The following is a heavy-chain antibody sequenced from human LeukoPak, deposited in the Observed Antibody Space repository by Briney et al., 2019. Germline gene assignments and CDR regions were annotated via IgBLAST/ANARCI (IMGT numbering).Heavy chain of an antibody. D-gene: IGHD2/OR15-2a*01. CDR2: ISSDSHDT. V-gene: IGHV3-48*01. CDR1: GLTLSSYN. Sequence: TGGSLRLSCVVSGLTLSSYNMNWVRQAPGRGLEWVSFISSDSHDTRYAGSVKGRFTVSRDNAKNSLYLQMNSLRVEDTGIYYCATKNPGDNWGHGTLVTVSA. CDR3: ATKNPGDN. J-gene: IGHJ4*01.